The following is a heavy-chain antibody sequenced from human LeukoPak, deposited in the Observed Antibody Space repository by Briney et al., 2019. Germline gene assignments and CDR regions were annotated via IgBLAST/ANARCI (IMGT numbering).Heavy chain of an antibody. CDR1: GFTFSSYW. CDR2: ISSSSTTI. V-gene: IGHV3-48*01. D-gene: IGHD3-22*01. J-gene: IGHJ4*02. Sequence: TGGSLRLSCAASGFTFSSYWMNWVRQAPGKGLEWVSYISSSSTTIYYADSVKGRFTISRDNAKNSLYLQMHSLRAEDTAVYYCARVLHKRNYDSSVYYGYWGQGTLVTVSS. CDR3: ARVLHKRNYDSSVYYGY.